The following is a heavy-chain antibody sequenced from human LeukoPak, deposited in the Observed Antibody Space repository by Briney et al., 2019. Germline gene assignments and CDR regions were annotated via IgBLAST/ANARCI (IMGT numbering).Heavy chain of an antibody. Sequence: QPGGSLRLSCAASGFTFSSYEMNWVRQAPGKGLEWVSYISSSGSTIYYADSVKGRFTISRDNAKNSLYLQMNSLRAEDTALYYCARVDCRSTSCYDGIGGVDYWGQGTLVTVSS. CDR1: GFTFSSYE. V-gene: IGHV3-48*03. D-gene: IGHD2-2*01. CDR2: ISSSGSTI. CDR3: ARVDCRSTSCYDGIGGVDY. J-gene: IGHJ4*02.